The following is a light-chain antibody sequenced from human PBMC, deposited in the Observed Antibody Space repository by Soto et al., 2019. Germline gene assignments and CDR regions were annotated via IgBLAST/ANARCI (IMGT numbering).Light chain of an antibody. CDR2: GAS. V-gene: IGKV3-20*01. J-gene: IGKJ1*01. Sequence: EIVLTQSPVTLALSPGEGATLSCRASQSLSQYLAWYQQKPGQAPSLLIYGASSRATGIQDSFSVSGPGTDFTLTISTLEPDDFAVSYCQPYGGSPQTSGQGTKVEIK. CDR3: QPYGGSPQT. CDR1: QSLSQY.